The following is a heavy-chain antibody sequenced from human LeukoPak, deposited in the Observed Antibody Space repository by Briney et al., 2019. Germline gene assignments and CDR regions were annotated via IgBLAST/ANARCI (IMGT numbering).Heavy chain of an antibody. Sequence: PGGSLRLSCAASGFTFSSYWMHWVRHAPGKGLVWVSRINSDGSSTSYADSVKGRFTISRDNAKNTLYLQMNSLRAEDTAVYFCVTDPGLPRLKYYFNNWGRGTQVTVSS. CDR3: VTDPGLPRLKYYFNN. J-gene: IGHJ1*01. CDR2: INSDGSST. D-gene: IGHD2/OR15-2a*01. CDR1: GFTFSSYW. V-gene: IGHV3-74*01.